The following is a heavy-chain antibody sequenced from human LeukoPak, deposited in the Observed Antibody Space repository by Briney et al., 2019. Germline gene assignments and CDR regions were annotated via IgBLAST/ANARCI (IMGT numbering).Heavy chain of an antibody. V-gene: IGHV4-34*01. CDR1: GGSFSGYY. D-gene: IGHD2-2*01. Sequence: PSETLSLTCAVYGGSFSGYYWSWIRQPPEKGLEWIGEINHSGSTNYNPSLKSRVTISVDTSKNQFSLKLSSVTAADTAVYYCARVDCNSTSCYHFDYWGQGTLVTVSS. CDR2: INHSGST. CDR3: ARVDCNSTSCYHFDY. J-gene: IGHJ4*02.